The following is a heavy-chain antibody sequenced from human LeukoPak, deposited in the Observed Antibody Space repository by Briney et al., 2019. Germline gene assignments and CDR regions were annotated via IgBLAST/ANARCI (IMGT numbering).Heavy chain of an antibody. V-gene: IGHV3-21*01. CDR1: GFTFSSYS. CDR2: ISSSSSYI. J-gene: IGHJ4*02. Sequence: GGSLRLSCAASGFTFSSYSMNWVRQAPGKGLEWVSSISSSSSYIYYADSVKGRFTISRDNAKNSLYLQMNSLRAKDTAVYYCARGHGSGSSADYWGQGTLVTVSS. D-gene: IGHD3-10*01. CDR3: ARGHGSGSSADY.